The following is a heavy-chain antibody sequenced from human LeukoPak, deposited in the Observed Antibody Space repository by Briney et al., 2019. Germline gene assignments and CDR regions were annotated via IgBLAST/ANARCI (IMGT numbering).Heavy chain of an antibody. CDR2: TSSSGTTI. J-gene: IGHJ4*02. Sequence: GGSLRLSCAASGFTFSAHYMSWIRQAPGKGLEWVSYTSSSGTTIYYADSVKGRFTISRDNAKNSLYLQMNSLRTEDTAVYYCARGDCSSTSCYYFDYWGQGTLVTVSS. D-gene: IGHD2-2*01. CDR3: ARGDCSSTSCYYFDY. V-gene: IGHV3-11*04. CDR1: GFTFSAHY.